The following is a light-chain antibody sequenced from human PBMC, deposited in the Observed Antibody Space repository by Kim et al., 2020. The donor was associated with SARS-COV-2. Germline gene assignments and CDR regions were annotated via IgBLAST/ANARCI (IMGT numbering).Light chain of an antibody. V-gene: IGLV3-21*01. CDR2: YDS. Sequence: APGETATIACGGDNIGSKGVHWYQQKPGQAPVLVMYYDSDRPSGIPERFSGSNSGNTATLTISRVEAGDEADYYCQVWDGSSVNYVFGPGTKVTVL. CDR1: NIGSKG. J-gene: IGLJ1*01. CDR3: QVWDGSSVNYV.